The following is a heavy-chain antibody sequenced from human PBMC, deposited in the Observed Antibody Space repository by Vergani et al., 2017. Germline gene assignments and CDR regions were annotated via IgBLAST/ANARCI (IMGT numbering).Heavy chain of an antibody. CDR3: GKVCGSTSCPYGGGAFDV. J-gene: IGHJ3*01. D-gene: IGHD2-2*01. V-gene: IGHV3-23*01. CDR1: GFTFNSYA. CDR2: INNNGGRT. Sequence: LESGGGLIQPGGSLRLPCAASGFTFNSYAMTWVRQAPAKGLEWGSGINNNGGRTYYADSVQGRFTTSTDNSKNTLYLQMTDLRAEEPAKFYCGKVCGSTSCPYGGGAFDVWGHGTMVTVSS.